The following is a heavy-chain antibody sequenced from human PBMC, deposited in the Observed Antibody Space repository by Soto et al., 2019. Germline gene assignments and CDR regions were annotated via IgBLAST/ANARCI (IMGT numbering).Heavy chain of an antibody. CDR1: GYTFTNHG. CDR3: ARDRVAGIWGDAFDI. J-gene: IGHJ3*02. V-gene: IGHV1-18*04. CDR2: FNPYNANT. Sequence: QVHLVQSGTEVKKPGASVKVSCKTSGYTFTNHGSNWVRQAPGQGLEWMGWFNPYNANTNYAQKHQGRVTMTTDTSTANAYMDLRRLTSDDTDVYYGARDRVAGIWGDAFDIWGQGTVVTVSS. D-gene: IGHD3-16*01.